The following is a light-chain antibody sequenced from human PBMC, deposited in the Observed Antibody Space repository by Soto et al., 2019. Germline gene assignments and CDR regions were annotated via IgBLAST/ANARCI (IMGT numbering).Light chain of an antibody. J-gene: IGLJ3*02. V-gene: IGLV6-57*02. Sequence: NFMLTQRHSVSESPGKTVTISCTGSSGSIASNYVQWYQQRPGSAPTTVIYEDNRRPSGVPDRFSGSIDNSSNSASLTISGLKTEDEADYYCQSYDSNNWVFGGGTKLTVL. CDR2: EDN. CDR3: QSYDSNNWV. CDR1: SGSIASNY.